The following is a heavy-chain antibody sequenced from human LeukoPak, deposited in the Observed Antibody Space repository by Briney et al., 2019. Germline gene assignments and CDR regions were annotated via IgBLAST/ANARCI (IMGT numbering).Heavy chain of an antibody. D-gene: IGHD7-27*01. V-gene: IGHV4-39*02. Sequence: PSETLSLTCSVSGGSISSSSYYWGWIRQPPGKGLEWIGSIYYSGRTYYNPSLKSRVTISVDTSKSQFSLKLSSVTAADTAVYYCARVELGSFDYWGQGTLVTVSS. CDR2: IYYSGRT. CDR1: GGSISSSSYY. J-gene: IGHJ4*02. CDR3: ARVELGSFDY.